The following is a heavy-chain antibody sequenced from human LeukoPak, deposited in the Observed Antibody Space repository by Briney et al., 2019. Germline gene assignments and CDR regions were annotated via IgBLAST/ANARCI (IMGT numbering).Heavy chain of an antibody. CDR3: TTAGGSGWYAFDY. D-gene: IGHD6-19*01. V-gene: IGHV3-74*01. CDR1: VFTFSSSW. Sequence: GGSLRLSCAASVFTFSSSWMHWVRQAPGKGPVWVSRINSDGGNTVYADTVKGRFSISRDSAKNTVYLQMSSLRVEDTGVYYCTTAGGSGWYAFDYWGQGTLVTVSS. CDR2: INSDGGNT. J-gene: IGHJ4*02.